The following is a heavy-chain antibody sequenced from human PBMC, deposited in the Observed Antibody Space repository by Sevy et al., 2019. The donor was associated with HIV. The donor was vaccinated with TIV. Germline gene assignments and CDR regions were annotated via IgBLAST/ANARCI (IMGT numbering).Heavy chain of an antibody. CDR1: GFTFSDYY. J-gene: IGHJ5*02. V-gene: IGHV3-11*01. Sequence: GGSLRLSCAASGFTFSDYYMSWIRQAPGKGLEWLSYISNSGTTIYYTDSVKGRFTISRDNTKNSLYLQMHSLRAEDTAVYYCARHGSHNRFDPWGQGTLVTVSS. D-gene: IGHD1-26*01. CDR3: ARHGSHNRFDP. CDR2: ISNSGTTI.